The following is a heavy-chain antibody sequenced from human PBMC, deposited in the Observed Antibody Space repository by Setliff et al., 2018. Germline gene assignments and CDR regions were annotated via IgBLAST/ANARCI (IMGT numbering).Heavy chain of an antibody. D-gene: IGHD3-3*01. CDR1: GGSISSHY. Sequence: SETLSLTCTVSGGSISSHYWSWIRQPPGKGLEWIGEINHSGSTNYNPSLKSRVTILSDTSKNQFSLKLSSVTAADTAVYYCARGVYRSGRGEWSRPYYFDYWGQGTLVTVSS. CDR2: INHSGST. CDR3: ARGVYRSGRGEWSRPYYFDY. V-gene: IGHV4-34*01. J-gene: IGHJ4*02.